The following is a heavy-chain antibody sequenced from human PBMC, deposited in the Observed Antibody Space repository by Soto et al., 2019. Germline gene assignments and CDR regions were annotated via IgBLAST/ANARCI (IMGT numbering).Heavy chain of an antibody. D-gene: IGHD1-1*01. J-gene: IGHJ4*02. V-gene: IGHV3-23*01. CDR2: IGGSDGTT. Sequence: PGGSLRLSCAASGFTLRHFAMNWVRQAPGKGLEWVSGIGGSDGTTYYADSVKGRFTISRDNSKNTLYLQMDSLRAEDTAVYYCEQDHLGWNGVVIAYSGQGTLVTVSS. CDR3: EQDHLGWNGVVIAY. CDR1: GFTLRHFA.